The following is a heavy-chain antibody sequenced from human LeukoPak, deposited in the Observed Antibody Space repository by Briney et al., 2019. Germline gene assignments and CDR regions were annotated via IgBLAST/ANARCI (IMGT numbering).Heavy chain of an antibody. CDR2: VYPGDSET. V-gene: IGHV5-51*01. CDR1: GYIFTNYW. D-gene: IGHD5-18*01. Sequence: GESLKISCKGSGYIFTNYWIAGVRQMPGKGLEWMGTVYPGDSETRDNPSFQGQVTISTDKSINTAYLQWSSLKASDTAMYYCARHKGYGNNYYYDLDVWGQGTTVTVSS. J-gene: IGHJ6*02. CDR3: ARHKGYGNNYYYDLDV.